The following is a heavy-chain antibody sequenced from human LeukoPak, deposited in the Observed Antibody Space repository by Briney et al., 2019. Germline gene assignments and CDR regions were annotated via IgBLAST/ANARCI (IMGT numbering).Heavy chain of an antibody. CDR1: GGSISSYY. CDR2: MYYRGNT. J-gene: IGHJ4*02. V-gene: IGHV4-59*01. Sequence: SETLSLTCTVSGGSISSYYWSWIRQPPGKGLEWIGYMYYRGNTNYDPSLKSRVTISIDTPNNQFSLKLSSVTAADTAVYYCATGVHGIAAAGDYYFDYWGQGTLVTVSS. D-gene: IGHD6-13*01. CDR3: ATGVHGIAAAGDYYFDY.